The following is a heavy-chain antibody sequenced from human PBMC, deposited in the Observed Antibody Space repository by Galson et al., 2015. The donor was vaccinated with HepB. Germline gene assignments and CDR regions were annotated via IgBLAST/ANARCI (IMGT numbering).Heavy chain of an antibody. CDR1: GYTFTSYA. CDR3: ARGDPGYSSSRLGTPFDY. Sequence: SVKVSCKASGYTFTSYAMNWVRQAPGQGLEWMGWINTNTGNPTYAQGFTGRFVFSLDTSVSTAYLQISSLKAEDTAVYYCARGDPGYSSSRLGTPFDYWGQGTLVTVSS. D-gene: IGHD6-13*01. J-gene: IGHJ4*02. CDR2: INTNTGNP. V-gene: IGHV7-4-1*02.